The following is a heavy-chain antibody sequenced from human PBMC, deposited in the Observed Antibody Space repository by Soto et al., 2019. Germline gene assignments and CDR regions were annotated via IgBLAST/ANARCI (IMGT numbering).Heavy chain of an antibody. CDR1: GFSLSTSGLG. CDR3: AHRQGYYDSSGYPDDWCDP. J-gene: IGHJ5*02. D-gene: IGHD3-22*01. Sequence: SGPTLVNATQTLTLTCTFAGFSLSTSGLGVGWIRQPPGKSLEWLALIYWNDDKRYSPSLKSRLTITKDTSKNQVVLTMTNMDPVDTDTYYCAHRQGYYDSSGYPDDWCDPWGQGT. V-gene: IGHV2-5*01. CDR2: IYWNDDK.